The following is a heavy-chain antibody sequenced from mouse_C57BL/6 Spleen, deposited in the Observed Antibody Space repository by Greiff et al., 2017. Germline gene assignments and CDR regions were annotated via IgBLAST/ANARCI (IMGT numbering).Heavy chain of an antibody. CDR2: IDPNSGGT. CDR1: GYTFTSYW. J-gene: IGHJ4*01. D-gene: IGHD1-1*01. Sequence: QVQLQQPGAELVKPGASVTLSCKASGYTFTSYWMHWVKQRPGRGLEWIGRIDPNSGGTKYNEKFKSKATLTVDKPSSTAYMQRSSLTSEDSAVXYCARNYGSSLYAMDYWGQGTSVTVSS. CDR3: ARNYGSSLYAMDY. V-gene: IGHV1-72*01.